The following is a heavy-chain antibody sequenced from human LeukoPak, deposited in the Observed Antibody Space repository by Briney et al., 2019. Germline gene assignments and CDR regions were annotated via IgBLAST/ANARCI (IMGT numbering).Heavy chain of an antibody. CDR3: ARVLHDSSGYLYDY. D-gene: IGHD3-22*01. J-gene: IGHJ4*02. Sequence: SETLSLTCAVYGGSFSGYYWSWIRQPPGKGLEWIGEINHSGSTNYNPSLKSRVTISVDTSKNQFSLKLSSVTAAVTAVYYCARVLHDSSGYLYDYWGQGTLVTVSS. CDR2: INHSGST. V-gene: IGHV4-34*01. CDR1: GGSFSGYY.